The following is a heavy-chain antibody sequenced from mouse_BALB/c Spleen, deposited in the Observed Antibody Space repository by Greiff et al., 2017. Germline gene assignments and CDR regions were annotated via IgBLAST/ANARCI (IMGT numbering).Heavy chain of an antibody. Sequence: EVQLVESGGGLVKPGGSLKLSCAASGFTFSSYAMSWVRQSPEKRLEWVAEISSGGSYTYYPDTVTGRFTISRDNAKNTLYLEMSSLRSEDTAMYYCARDPQFINAMDYWGEGTSVTVSS. CDR2: ISSGGSYT. V-gene: IGHV5-9-4*01. CDR1: GFTFSSYA. D-gene: IGHD1-1*01. J-gene: IGHJ4*01. CDR3: ARDPQFINAMDY.